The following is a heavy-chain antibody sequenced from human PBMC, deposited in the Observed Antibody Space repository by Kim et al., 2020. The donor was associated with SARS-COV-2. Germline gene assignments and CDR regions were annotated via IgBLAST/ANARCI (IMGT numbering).Heavy chain of an antibody. CDR2: INHSGST. V-gene: IGHV4-34*01. Sequence: SETLSLTCAVYGGSFSGYYWSWIRQPPGKGLEWIGEINHSGSTNYNPSLKSRVTISVDTSKNQFSLKLSSVTAADTAVYYCARATSLQLWYYYHGLDVWG. J-gene: IGHJ6*01. D-gene: IGHD5-18*01. CDR3: ARATSLQLWYYYHGLDV. CDR1: GGSFSGYY.